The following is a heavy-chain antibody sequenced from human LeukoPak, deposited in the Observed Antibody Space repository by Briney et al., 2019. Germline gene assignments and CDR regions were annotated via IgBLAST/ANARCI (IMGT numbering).Heavy chain of an antibody. CDR1: GGSISSYY. J-gene: IGHJ3*02. D-gene: IGHD3-3*01. Sequence: SETLSLTCTVSGGSISSYYWSWIRQPPGKGLEWIGYIYYSGSTNYNPSLKSRVTISVDTSKNQFSLKLSSVTAADTAVYYCARRLLRFLEWSAFDIWGQGTMVTVSS. V-gene: IGHV4-59*01. CDR2: IYYSGST. CDR3: ARRLLRFLEWSAFDI.